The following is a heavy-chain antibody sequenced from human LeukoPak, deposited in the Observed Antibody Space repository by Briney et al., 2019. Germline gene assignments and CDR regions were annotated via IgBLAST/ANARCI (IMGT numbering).Heavy chain of an antibody. J-gene: IGHJ4*02. CDR2: ISGSGGST. Sequence: PGGSLRLSCAASGFTFSSYAMSWVRQAPGKGLEWVSAISGSGGSTHYADSVKGRFTISRDNSKNTLYLQMNSLRAEDTAVYYCAKLVGYSSSWPPHYFDYWGQGTLVTVSS. D-gene: IGHD6-6*01. CDR3: AKLVGYSSSWPPHYFDY. V-gene: IGHV3-23*01. CDR1: GFTFSSYA.